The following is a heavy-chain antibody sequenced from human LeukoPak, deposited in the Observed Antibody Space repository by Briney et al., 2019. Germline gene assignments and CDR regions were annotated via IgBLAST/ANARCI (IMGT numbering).Heavy chain of an antibody. J-gene: IGHJ3*01. CDR3: VRKTAAGTWGGFDV. D-gene: IGHD6-13*01. Sequence: SETLSLTCTVSGGSIRSYYWSWIRQSPEKGLEWIATIYFSGITYYNHFLKSRVTISVDTPNNQFSLELRSVTAADTAVYYCVRKTAAGTWGGFDVWGQGTVVTVSS. V-gene: IGHV4-59*08. CDR2: IYFSGIT. CDR1: GGSIRSYY.